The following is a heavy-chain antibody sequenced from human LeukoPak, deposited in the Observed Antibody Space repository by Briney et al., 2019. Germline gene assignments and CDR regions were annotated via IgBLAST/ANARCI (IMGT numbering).Heavy chain of an antibody. CDR3: ARDRGHYDSSGYLFDY. CDR2: LYTSGST. D-gene: IGHD3-22*01. Sequence: SSETLSLTCTVPGGSISSYYWSWIRQPAGKGLEWIGRLYTSGSTNYNPSLKSRVTMSIDTSKNQFSLKLSSVTAADTAVYYCARDRGHYDSSGYLFDYWGQGTLVTVSS. CDR1: GGSISSYY. V-gene: IGHV4-4*07. J-gene: IGHJ4*02.